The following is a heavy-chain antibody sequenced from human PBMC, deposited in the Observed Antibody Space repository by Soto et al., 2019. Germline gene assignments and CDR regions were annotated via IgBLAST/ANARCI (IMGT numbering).Heavy chain of an antibody. Sequence: EVQLVESGGGLVQPGGSLRLSCAASGFTVSSNYMSWVRQAPGKGLEWVSVIYSGGSTYYADSVKDRFTIPRDNYKNTLYLQMNSLRAEDTAVYYCAREWYYYGSGSYVDYWGQGTLVTVSS. V-gene: IGHV3-66*01. D-gene: IGHD3-10*01. J-gene: IGHJ4*02. CDR2: IYSGGST. CDR3: AREWYYYGSGSYVDY. CDR1: GFTVSSNY.